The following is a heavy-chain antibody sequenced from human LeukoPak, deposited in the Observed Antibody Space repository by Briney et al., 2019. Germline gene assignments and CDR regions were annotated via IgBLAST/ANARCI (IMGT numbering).Heavy chain of an antibody. CDR3: ARAVLLWFGETPHFDY. J-gene: IGHJ4*02. CDR1: GFTFSSYA. CDR2: ISYDGSNK. Sequence: GGSLRLSCAASGFTFSSYAMHWVRQAPGKGLEWVAVISYDGSNKYYADSVKGRFAISRDNSKNTLYLQMNSLRAEDTAVYYCARAVLLWFGETPHFDYWGQGTLVTVSS. V-gene: IGHV3-30*09. D-gene: IGHD3-10*01.